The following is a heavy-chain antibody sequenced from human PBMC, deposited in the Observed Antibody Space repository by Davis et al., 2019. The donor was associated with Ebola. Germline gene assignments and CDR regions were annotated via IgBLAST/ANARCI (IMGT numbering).Heavy chain of an antibody. CDR1: GFTFDDYA. D-gene: IGHD2-2*01. CDR3: AKDMGPSSTSPYYYGMDV. Sequence: PGGSLRLSCAASGFTFDDYAMHWVRQAPGKGLEWVSGISWNSGSIGYADSVKGRFTISRDNAKNSLYLQMNSLRAEDTALYYCAKDMGPSSTSPYYYGMDVWGQGTTVTVSS. J-gene: IGHJ6*02. V-gene: IGHV3-9*01. CDR2: ISWNSGSI.